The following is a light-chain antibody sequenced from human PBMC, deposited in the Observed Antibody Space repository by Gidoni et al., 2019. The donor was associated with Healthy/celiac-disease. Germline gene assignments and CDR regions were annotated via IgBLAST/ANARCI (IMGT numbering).Light chain of an antibody. Sequence: ETVMTQSPATLSVSPGERATLSCRASQSVNSNLAWYQKTPGQAPRLLIYGASTRATGIPARFSGSGSGPEFTLTISSLQSEDFAVYYCQQYNNWPRITFGQGTRLEIK. CDR3: QQYNNWPRIT. J-gene: IGKJ5*01. V-gene: IGKV3-15*01. CDR2: GAS. CDR1: QSVNSN.